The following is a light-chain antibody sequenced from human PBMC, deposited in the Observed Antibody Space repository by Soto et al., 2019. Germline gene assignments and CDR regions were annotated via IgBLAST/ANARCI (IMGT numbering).Light chain of an antibody. CDR3: QQYDTYSRT. CDR1: QSINTW. Sequence: DIQMTQSPSTLSASVGDRVTVTCRASQSINTWLAWYQQKPGKAPKLLIYDASSLQSGVPSRFTGRGSGTEFTLTISSLQPDDFATYYCQQYDTYSRTFXQGTKVDIK. J-gene: IGKJ1*01. CDR2: DAS. V-gene: IGKV1-5*01.